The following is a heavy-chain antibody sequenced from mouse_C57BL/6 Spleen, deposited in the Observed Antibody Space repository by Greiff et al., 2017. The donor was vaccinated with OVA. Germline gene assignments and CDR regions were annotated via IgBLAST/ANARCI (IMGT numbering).Heavy chain of an antibody. V-gene: IGHV5-4*01. Sequence: EVQGVESGGGLVKPGGSLKLSCAASGFTFSSYAMSWVRQTPEKRLEWVATISDGGSYTYYPDNVKGRFTISRDNAKNNLYLQMSHLKSEDTAMYYCARVDGYFLAYWGQGTLVTVSA. CDR3: ARVDGYFLAY. CDR2: ISDGGSYT. CDR1: GFTFSSYA. J-gene: IGHJ3*01. D-gene: IGHD2-3*01.